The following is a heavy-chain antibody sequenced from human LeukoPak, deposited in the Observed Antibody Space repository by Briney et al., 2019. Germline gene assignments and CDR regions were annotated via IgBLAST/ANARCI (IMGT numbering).Heavy chain of an antibody. V-gene: IGHV4-59*01. CDR3: ARRLTSHYYGSGSYYDLPHYFDY. CDR2: IYYSGST. J-gene: IGHJ4*02. CDR1: GGSISSYY. Sequence: PSETLSLTCTVSGGSISSYYWSWIRQPPGKGLEWTGYIYYSGSTNYNPSLKSRVTISVDTSKNQFSLKLSSVTAADTAVYYCARRLTSHYYGSGSYYDLPHYFDYWGQGTLVTISS. D-gene: IGHD3-10*01.